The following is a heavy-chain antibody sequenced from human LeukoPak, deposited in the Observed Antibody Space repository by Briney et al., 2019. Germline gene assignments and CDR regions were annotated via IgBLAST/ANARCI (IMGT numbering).Heavy chain of an antibody. Sequence: GGSLRLSCAASGFTFSSYSMNWVRQAPGKGLEWVSSISSSSSYIYYADSVKGRFAISRDNAKDSLYLQMNSLRAEDTAVYYCARQEEGSGSYYYFDYWGQGTPVTVSS. CDR1: GFTFSSYS. V-gene: IGHV3-21*01. CDR3: ARQEEGSGSYYYFDY. CDR2: ISSSSSYI. J-gene: IGHJ4*02. D-gene: IGHD1-26*01.